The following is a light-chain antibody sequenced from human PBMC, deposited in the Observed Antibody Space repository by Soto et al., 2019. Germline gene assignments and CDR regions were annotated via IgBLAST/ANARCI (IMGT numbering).Light chain of an antibody. J-gene: IGKJ1*01. Sequence: DIQMTQSPSTLSASVGDRVTITCRASQSISSWLAWYQQKPGKAPNPLIYDASRLESGVPSRFSGSGSGTEFTLTISSLQPDDFATYYCQQYNSYSTFGQGTKV. CDR3: QQYNSYST. CDR2: DAS. CDR1: QSISSW. V-gene: IGKV1-5*01.